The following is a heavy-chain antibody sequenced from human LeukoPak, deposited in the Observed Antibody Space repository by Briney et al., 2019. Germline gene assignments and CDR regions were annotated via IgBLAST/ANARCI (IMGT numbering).Heavy chain of an antibody. CDR2: ISSSGSTI. Sequence: GGSLRLSCAASGFTFSSYEMNWVRQAPGKGLEWVSYISSSGSTIYYADSVKGRFTISRDNAKNSLYLQMNSLRAEDTAVYYCARDLVAAHQEGRFDPWGQGTLVTVSS. D-gene: IGHD2-15*01. CDR1: GFTFSSYE. J-gene: IGHJ5*02. CDR3: ARDLVAAHQEGRFDP. V-gene: IGHV3-48*03.